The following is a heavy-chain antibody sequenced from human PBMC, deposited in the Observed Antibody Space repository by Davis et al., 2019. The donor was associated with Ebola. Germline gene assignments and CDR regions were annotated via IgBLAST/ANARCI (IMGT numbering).Heavy chain of an antibody. D-gene: IGHD5-18*01. V-gene: IGHV4-38-2*02. Sequence: SETLSLTCTVSDYSISSGYYWGWIRQPPGKGLGWIGTIYHSGSTYYNPSLESRVTISLDTSKNRFSLKLSSVTAADTAVYYCARGRYSYGYFDYWGQGTLVTVSP. CDR3: ARGRYSYGYFDY. CDR1: DYSISSGYY. J-gene: IGHJ4*02. CDR2: IYHSGST.